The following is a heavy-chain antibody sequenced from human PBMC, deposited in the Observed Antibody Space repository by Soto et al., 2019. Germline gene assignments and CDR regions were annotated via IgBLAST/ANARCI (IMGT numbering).Heavy chain of an antibody. D-gene: IGHD3-10*01. CDR3: ARDRITLVRGVIDVMDV. CDR1: GGSISGYY. V-gene: IGHV4-59*12. CDR2: IYSSGST. Sequence: SETLSLTCTVSGGSISGYYWSWIRQPPGKGLQWIGYIYSSGSTNYNPSLKSRVTISVDTSKNQFSLKLSSVTAADTAVYYCARDRITLVRGVIDVMDVWGQGTTVTVSS. J-gene: IGHJ6*02.